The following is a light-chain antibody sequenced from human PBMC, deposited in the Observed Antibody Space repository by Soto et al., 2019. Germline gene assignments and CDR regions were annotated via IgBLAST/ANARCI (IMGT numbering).Light chain of an antibody. J-gene: IGKJ1*01. CDR1: QGISKY. CDR3: QKYNSAPRT. Sequence: DIQMTQSPSSLSASVGDRVTITCRASQGISKYLAWYQQKPGKVPKILIYAASTLQSGVPSRFSGSGSGTDFTLTISSLQPEDVATYYCQKYNSAPRTFGQGTKVDIK. CDR2: AAS. V-gene: IGKV1-27*01.